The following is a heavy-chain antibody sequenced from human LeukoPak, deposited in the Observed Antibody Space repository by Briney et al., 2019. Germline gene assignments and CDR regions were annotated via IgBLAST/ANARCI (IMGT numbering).Heavy chain of an antibody. V-gene: IGHV4-4*07. CDR1: GDSIIGYY. CDR3: AREFTMARGVEFCYYMDV. J-gene: IGHJ6*03. Sequence: SETLSLTCTVSGDSIIGYYWSWIRQPAGKGLEWVGRISTSGTTIYNPSLKSRVTMSMDTSTNQFSLKLASLTAADTAMYYCAREFTMARGVEFCYYMDVWGKGTTVTVSS. CDR2: ISTSGTT. D-gene: IGHD3-10*01.